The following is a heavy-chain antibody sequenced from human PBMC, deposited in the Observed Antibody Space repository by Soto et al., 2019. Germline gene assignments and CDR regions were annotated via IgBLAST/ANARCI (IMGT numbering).Heavy chain of an antibody. CDR2: IIPILGMA. CDR3: ARGSEVATISSDH. Sequence: QVQLVQSGAEVKKPGSSVKVSCKASGGTFSSYTISWVRQAPGQGLEWMGRIIPILGMANYAQKVQGRVTITADKSTSAADRELSILRSEDTAVYYCARGSEVATISSDHCGQGTLVTVSS. V-gene: IGHV1-69*02. D-gene: IGHD5-12*01. CDR1: GGTFSSYT. J-gene: IGHJ4*02.